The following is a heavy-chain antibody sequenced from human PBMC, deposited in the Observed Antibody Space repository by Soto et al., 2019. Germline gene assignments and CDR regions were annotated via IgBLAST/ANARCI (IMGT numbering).Heavy chain of an antibody. Sequence: GASVKVSCKASGGTFSSYTISWVRQAPGQGLEWMGRIIPILGIANYAQKFQGRVTITADKSTSTAYMELSSLRSEDTAVYYCAREGYCSGGSCFSLFDYWGQGTLVTVSS. J-gene: IGHJ4*02. D-gene: IGHD2-15*01. CDR3: AREGYCSGGSCFSLFDY. CDR2: IIPILGIA. V-gene: IGHV1-69*02. CDR1: GGTFSSYT.